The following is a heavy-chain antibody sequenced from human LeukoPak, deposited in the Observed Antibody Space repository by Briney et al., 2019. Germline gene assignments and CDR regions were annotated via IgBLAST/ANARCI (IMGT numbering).Heavy chain of an antibody. Sequence: ASVKVSCKASGYTFTSYGISWVRQATGQGLGWMGWMNPNSGNTGYAQKFQGRVTMTRNTSISTAYMELSSLRSEDTAVYYCARDLGVVVTDDAFDIWGQGTMVTVSS. J-gene: IGHJ3*02. D-gene: IGHD3-22*01. CDR1: GYTFTSYG. CDR2: MNPNSGNT. CDR3: ARDLGVVVTDDAFDI. V-gene: IGHV1-8*02.